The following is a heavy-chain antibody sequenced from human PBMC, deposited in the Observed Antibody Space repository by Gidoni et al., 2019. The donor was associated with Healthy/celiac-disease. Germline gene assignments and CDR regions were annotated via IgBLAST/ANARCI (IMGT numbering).Heavy chain of an antibody. CDR1: AGSISRGDYY. J-gene: IGHJ6*03. Sequence: QVPLQESRTGLVKPSQTLSLTCTVSAGSISRGDYYWSWLRQPPGKGLEWIGYIYYSGSTYYNPSLKSRVTISVDTSKNQFSLKLSSVTAADTAVYYCASEDLETTSASLMDVWGKGTTVTVSS. CDR3: ASEDLETTSASLMDV. CDR2: IYYSGST. D-gene: IGHD4-17*01. V-gene: IGHV4-30-4*01.